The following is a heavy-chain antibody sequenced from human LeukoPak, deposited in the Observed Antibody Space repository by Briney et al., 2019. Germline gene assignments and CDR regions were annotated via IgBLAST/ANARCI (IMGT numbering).Heavy chain of an antibody. V-gene: IGHV4-59*12. CDR1: GSSISSSY. Sequence: SETLSLTCTVSGSSISSSYWSWIRQLPGKGLEWIASIYDSETTNYNPSLRSRATISSDTSKNQFSLKLSSVTAADTAVYYCARDSYGGLNWGQGTLVTVSS. CDR2: IYDSETT. J-gene: IGHJ4*02. D-gene: IGHD4-23*01. CDR3: ARDSYGGLN.